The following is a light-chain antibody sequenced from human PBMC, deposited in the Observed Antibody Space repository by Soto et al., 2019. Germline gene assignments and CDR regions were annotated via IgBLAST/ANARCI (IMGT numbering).Light chain of an antibody. CDR1: QSVSSRY. CDR3: QQYGSSPKA. V-gene: IGKV3-20*01. CDR2: GAS. J-gene: IGKJ1*01. Sequence: EIVLTQSPGTLSLSPGERATLSCRPSQSVSSRYLAWYQQKPGQAPRLLIYGASSRATGIPDRFSGSGSGTDFTLTISRLEPEDCAVYYCQQYGSSPKAFGQGTKVEIK.